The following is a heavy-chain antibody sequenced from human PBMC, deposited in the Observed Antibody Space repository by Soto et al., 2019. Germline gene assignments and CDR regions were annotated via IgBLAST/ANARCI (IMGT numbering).Heavy chain of an antibody. CDR1: GGSISSGGYY. CDR3: ARDPLVAAIDPLYGMDV. Sequence: PSETLSLTCTVSGGSISSGGYYWSWIRQHPGKGLEWIGYIYYSGSTYYNPSLKSRVTISVDTSKNQFSLKLSSVTAADTAVYYCARDPLVAAIDPLYGMDVWGQGTTVTVSS. D-gene: IGHD2-15*01. J-gene: IGHJ6*02. CDR2: IYYSGST. V-gene: IGHV4-31*03.